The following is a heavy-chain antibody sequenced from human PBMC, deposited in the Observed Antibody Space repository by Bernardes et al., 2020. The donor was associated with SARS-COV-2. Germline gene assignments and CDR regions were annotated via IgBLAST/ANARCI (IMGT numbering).Heavy chain of an antibody. CDR2: ISYDGSNK. Sequence: GGSLRLSCAASGFTFSSYAMHWVRQAPGKGLEWVAVISYDGSNKYYADSVKGRFTISRDNSKNTLYLQMNSLRAEDTAVYYCARARGIFEPFDIWGQGTMVTVSS. CDR1: GFTFSSYA. D-gene: IGHD3-3*01. CDR3: ARARGIFEPFDI. J-gene: IGHJ3*02. V-gene: IGHV3-30*01.